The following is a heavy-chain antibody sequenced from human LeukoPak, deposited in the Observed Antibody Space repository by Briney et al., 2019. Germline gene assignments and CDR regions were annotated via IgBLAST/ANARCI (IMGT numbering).Heavy chain of an antibody. J-gene: IGHJ5*02. D-gene: IGHD6-19*01. CDR1: GYTLTELS. Sequence: ASVKVSCKVSGYTLTELSMHWVRQAPGQGLEWMGGFDPEDGETIYAQKFQGRVTMTEDTSTDTAYMELSSLRSEDTAVYYCAPLGYSSGWFRSWFDPWGQGTLVTVSS. CDR3: APLGYSSGWFRSWFDP. V-gene: IGHV1-24*01. CDR2: FDPEDGET.